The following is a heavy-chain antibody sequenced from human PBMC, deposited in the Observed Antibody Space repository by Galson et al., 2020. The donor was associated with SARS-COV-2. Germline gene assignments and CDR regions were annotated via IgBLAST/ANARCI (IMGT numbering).Heavy chain of an antibody. CDR1: GLTLSSSS. J-gene: IGHJ6*02. D-gene: IGHD3-16*01. V-gene: IGHV3-21*01. CDR2: ISSSSEAI. Sequence: SCEASGLTLSSSSMGWVRQAPGKGLEWVSSISSSSEAIYYADSVKGRFTISRDNAKNSLYLQMNTLRAEDSAVYYCARPQGPTILGGDGLDVWGQGTTVTVSS. CDR3: ARPQGPTILGGDGLDV.